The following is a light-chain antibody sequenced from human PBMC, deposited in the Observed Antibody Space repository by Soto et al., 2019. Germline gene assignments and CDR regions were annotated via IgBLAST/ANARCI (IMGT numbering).Light chain of an antibody. CDR1: QSVSSY. Sequence: EIVLTQSPATLSLSPGERATLSCRASQSVSSYLAWYQQQPGQVPRLLISEASNRATGIPGRFSGTGSGTEFNLTIPSLQSEDFAVYYCHHYTIWPPYTFGQGTKVDIK. V-gene: IGKV3-11*01. CDR2: EAS. CDR3: HHYTIWPPYT. J-gene: IGKJ2*01.